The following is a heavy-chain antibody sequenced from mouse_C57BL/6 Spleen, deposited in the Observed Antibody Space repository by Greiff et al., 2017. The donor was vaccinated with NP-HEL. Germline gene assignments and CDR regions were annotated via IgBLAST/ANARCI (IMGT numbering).Heavy chain of an antibody. CDR2: IYPRSGNT. Sequence: QVQLQQSGAELARPGASVKLSCKASGYTFTSYGISWVKQRTGQGLEWIGEIYPRSGNTYYNEKFKGKATLTADKSSSTAHMELRSLTSEDSAVYFCARSRGSSPSWFAYWGQGTLVTVSA. J-gene: IGHJ3*01. CDR3: ARSRGSSPSWFAY. D-gene: IGHD1-1*01. V-gene: IGHV1-81*01. CDR1: GYTFTSYG.